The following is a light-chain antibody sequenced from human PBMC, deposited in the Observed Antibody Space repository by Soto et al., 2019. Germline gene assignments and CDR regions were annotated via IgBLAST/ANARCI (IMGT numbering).Light chain of an antibody. CDR3: SSYTNINTRACV. CDR2: EVT. V-gene: IGLV2-14*01. Sequence: QSALTQPASVSGSPGQSITISCTGTSSDVGGYNYVSWYQQHPGKAPKLIIYEVTDRPSGVSNRFSGSKSGNTASLTISGLQAEDEAEYYCSSYTNINTRACVFGTGTKLTV. CDR1: SSDVGGYNY. J-gene: IGLJ1*01.